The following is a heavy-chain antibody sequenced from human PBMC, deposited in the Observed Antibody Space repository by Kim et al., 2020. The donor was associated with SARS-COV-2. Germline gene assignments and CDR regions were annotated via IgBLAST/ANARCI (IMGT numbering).Heavy chain of an antibody. CDR2: IVVGSGNT. V-gene: IGHV1-58*01. CDR1: GFTFTSSA. D-gene: IGHD6-19*01. Sequence: SVKVSCKASGFTFTSSAVQWVRQARGQRLEWIGWIVVGSGNTNYAQKFQERVTITRDMSTSTAYMELSSLRSEDTAVYYCAADRSGSVHYYHGMDVWGQGTTVTVSS. J-gene: IGHJ6*02. CDR3: AADRSGSVHYYHGMDV.